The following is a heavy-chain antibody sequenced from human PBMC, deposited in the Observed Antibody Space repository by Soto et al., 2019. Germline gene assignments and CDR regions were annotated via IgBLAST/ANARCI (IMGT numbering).Heavy chain of an antibody. CDR2: IYYSGST. CDR3: ASGNFYSNPLGY. V-gene: IGHV4-31*03. CDR1: GGSISSGGYY. D-gene: IGHD4-4*01. J-gene: IGHJ4*02. Sequence: QVQLQESGPGLVKPSQTLSLTCTVSGGSISSGGYYWSWIRQHPGKGLEWIGYIYYSGSTYYNPSLKSRVIIAVDTSKNKFSLKLRSVTAADTAVYYCASGNFYSNPLGYWGQGTLVTVSS.